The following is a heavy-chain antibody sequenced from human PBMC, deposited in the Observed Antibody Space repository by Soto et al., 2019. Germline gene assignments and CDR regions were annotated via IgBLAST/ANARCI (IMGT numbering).Heavy chain of an antibody. J-gene: IGHJ4*02. CDR2: IIPILGIA. Sequence: QVQLVQSGAEVKKPGSSVKVSCKASGGTFSSYTISWVRQAPGQGLEWMGRIIPILGIANYAQKFQGRVTITADKSTSTAYMELSSLRXEDTAXYYCARAALPDDSXGYYPYYFDYWGQGTLVTVSS. V-gene: IGHV1-69*02. CDR3: ARAALPDDSXGYYPYYFDY. D-gene: IGHD3-22*01. CDR1: GGTFSSYT.